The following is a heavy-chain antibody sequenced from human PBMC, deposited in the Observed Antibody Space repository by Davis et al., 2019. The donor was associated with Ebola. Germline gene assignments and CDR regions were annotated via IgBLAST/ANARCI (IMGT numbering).Heavy chain of an antibody. D-gene: IGHD2-2*01. CDR3: ARERGIVVVPTAPDY. CDR2: IKSKTDGGTT. Sequence: GESLKISCAASGFTFSDYYMSWIRQAPGKGLEWVGRIKSKTDGGTTDYAAPVKGRFTISRDDSKNTLYLQMNSLRAEDTAVYYCARERGIVVVPTAPDYWGQGTLVTVSS. J-gene: IGHJ4*02. V-gene: IGHV3-15*01. CDR1: GFTFSDYY.